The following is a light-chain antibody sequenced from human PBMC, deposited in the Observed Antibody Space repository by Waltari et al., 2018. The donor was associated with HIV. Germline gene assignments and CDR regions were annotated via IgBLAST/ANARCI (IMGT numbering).Light chain of an antibody. CDR2: GVN. J-gene: IGLJ1*01. CDR1: NLRSFF. Sequence: SSELTQDPVVSVALGQTIKIRCQGDNLRSFFANWYQHRPGPAPVLDVYGVNRRPSGIPDRFSASNSGNTSSLIISNSQAVDEADDFCHSRDTDGDHYVFGGGTRV. CDR3: HSRDTDGDHYV. V-gene: IGLV3-19*01.